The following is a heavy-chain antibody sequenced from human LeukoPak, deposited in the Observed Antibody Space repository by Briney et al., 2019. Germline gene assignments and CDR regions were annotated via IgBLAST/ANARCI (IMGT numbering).Heavy chain of an antibody. V-gene: IGHV1-2*02. D-gene: IGHD6-19*01. Sequence: ASVKVSYKASGYTFSDYYIYWVRQAPGQGLEWVGWINPNNGNTDYAPNVQGRVTMTRDTSITTAYMEMSSLKSDDTAVYYCARKAKPSGFTSGWAYWGQGTLVTVSS. CDR3: ARKAKPSGFTSGWAY. J-gene: IGHJ4*02. CDR2: INPNNGNT. CDR1: GYTFSDYY.